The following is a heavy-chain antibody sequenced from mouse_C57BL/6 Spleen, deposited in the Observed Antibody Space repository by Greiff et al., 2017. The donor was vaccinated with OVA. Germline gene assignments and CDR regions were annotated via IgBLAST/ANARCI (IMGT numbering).Heavy chain of an antibody. CDR3: ARAPIYDGYYGYFDV. J-gene: IGHJ1*03. CDR2: ISSGSSTI. D-gene: IGHD2-3*01. Sequence: EVHLVESGGGLVKPGGSLKLSCAASGFTFSDYGMHWVRQAPEKGLEWVAYISSGSSTIYYADTVKGRFTISRDNAKNTLFLQMTSLRSEDTAMYYCARAPIYDGYYGYFDVWGTGTTVTVSS. CDR1: GFTFSDYG. V-gene: IGHV5-17*01.